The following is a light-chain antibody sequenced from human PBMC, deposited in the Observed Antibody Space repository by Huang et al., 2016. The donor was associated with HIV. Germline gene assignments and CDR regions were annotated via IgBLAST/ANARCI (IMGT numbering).Light chain of an antibody. J-gene: IGKJ2*01. CDR2: QAS. Sequence: DIQMTQSPSTLSASVGDRVTITCRASQSISGWLSWYQQKPGKAPKLLSYQASTLKDGVPPRFSGSGAETEFTLTINSLQPDDFATYYCQQYDSYSYTFGQGTKVDIK. V-gene: IGKV1-5*03. CDR1: QSISGW. CDR3: QQYDSYSYT.